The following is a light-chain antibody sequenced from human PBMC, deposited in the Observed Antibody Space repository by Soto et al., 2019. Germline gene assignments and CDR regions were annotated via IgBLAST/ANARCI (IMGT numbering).Light chain of an antibody. CDR1: QSVSSSY. V-gene: IGKV3-20*01. Sequence: EIVLTQSPGTLSLSPGERATLSCRASQSVSSSYLAWYQQKPGQAPRLLIYGAFNRATGIPDRFSGSGSGKDFTLTISRLESEDFAVYYCQQYGSSPWTFGQGTKVEIK. CDR2: GAF. J-gene: IGKJ1*01. CDR3: QQYGSSPWT.